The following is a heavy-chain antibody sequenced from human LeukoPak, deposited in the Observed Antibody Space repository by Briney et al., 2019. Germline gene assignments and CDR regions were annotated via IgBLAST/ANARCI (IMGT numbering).Heavy chain of an antibody. Sequence: GGSLRLSCAASGFTFSSYWMHWIRQAPGKGPEWVSDISSSRAYTNYADSVKGRFTISRDNAKNSLYLQMNSLRAEDTAVYYCARAPHYSNYGPYYYGMDVWGQGTTVTVSS. J-gene: IGHJ6*02. V-gene: IGHV3-11*06. CDR3: ARAPHYSNYGPYYYGMDV. CDR1: GFTFSSYW. D-gene: IGHD4-11*01. CDR2: ISSSRAYT.